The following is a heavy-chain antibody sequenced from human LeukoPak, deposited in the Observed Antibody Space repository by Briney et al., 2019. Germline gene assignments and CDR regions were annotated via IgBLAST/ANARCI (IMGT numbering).Heavy chain of an antibody. J-gene: IGHJ4*02. CDR1: GGSISSYY. CDR3: TRGHFIAAAGN. V-gene: IGHV4-34*01. D-gene: IGHD6-13*01. Sequence: SETLSLTCTVSGGSISSYYWSWIRQPPGKGLEWIGEINHSGSTNYNPSLKSRVTISVDTSKNQFSLKLSSVTAADTAVYYCTRGHFIAAAGNWGQGTLVTVSS. CDR2: INHSGST.